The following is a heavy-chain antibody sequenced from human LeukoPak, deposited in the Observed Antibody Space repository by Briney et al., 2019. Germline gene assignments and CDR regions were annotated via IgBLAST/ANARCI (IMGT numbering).Heavy chain of an antibody. V-gene: IGHV1-2*02. CDR1: GYTFTGYY. CDR2: INPNSGGT. J-gene: IGHJ4*02. Sequence: ASVKVSCKASGYTFTGYYMHWVRQAPGQGLEWMGWINPNSGGTNYAQKFQGRVTMTRDTSISTAYMELSRLRSDDTAVYYCAREIGWELPSSFDSGAQGTLVTASS. D-gene: IGHD1-26*01. CDR3: AREIGWELPSSFDS.